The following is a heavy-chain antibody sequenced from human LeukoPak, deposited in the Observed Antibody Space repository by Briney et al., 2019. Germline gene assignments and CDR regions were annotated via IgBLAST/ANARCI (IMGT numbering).Heavy chain of an antibody. CDR2: IAVYNGDT. CDR3: ARQAGYSTGWYGGDYFDH. Sequence: ASVKVSCTASGYTFTSYGISWVRQAPGQGPEWMGWIAVYNGDTKFPQKFQGRVTLTTDASTNTAYMELSSLTSDDTAVYYCARQAGYSTGWYGGDYFDHWGQGTPVTVSA. CDR1: GYTFTSYG. V-gene: IGHV1-18*01. J-gene: IGHJ4*02. D-gene: IGHD6-19*01.